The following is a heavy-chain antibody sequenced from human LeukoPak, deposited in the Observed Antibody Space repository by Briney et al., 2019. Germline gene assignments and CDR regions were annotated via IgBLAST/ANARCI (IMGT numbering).Heavy chain of an antibody. Sequence: GGSLRLSCAASGFTFSSYGMHWVRQAPGKGLEWVAVISYDGSNKYYADSVKGRFTISRDNSKNTLYLQMNSLRAEDTAVYYCAKTLIYSSGSYYGPPSYYYYGMDVWGQGTTVTVSS. J-gene: IGHJ6*02. CDR1: GFTFSSYG. V-gene: IGHV3-30*18. CDR2: ISYDGSNK. CDR3: AKTLIYSSGSYYGPPSYYYYGMDV. D-gene: IGHD3-10*01.